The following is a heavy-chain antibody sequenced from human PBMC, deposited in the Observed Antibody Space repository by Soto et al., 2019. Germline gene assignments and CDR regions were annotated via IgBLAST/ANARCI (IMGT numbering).Heavy chain of an antibody. Sequence: SETLSLTCPVSGDSVSSGRYYWSWIRQPPGKGLEWIGYIYYSGSTYYNPSLKSRGTISVDTSKNQLSLKLSSRTATDPSGKGLEWMGIIYPGDSDTRYSPSFQGQVTISADKSISTAYLQWSSLKASDTAMYYCARPIAVAGTYGMDVCGQGTTVTSP. CDR1: GDSVSSGRYY. D-gene: IGHD2-21*02. J-gene: IGHJ6*02. V-gene: IGHV4-31*06. CDR2: IYYSGST. CDR3: EWMGIIYPGDSDTRYSPSFQGQVTISADKSISTAYLQWSSLKASDTAMYYCARPIAVAGTYGMDV.